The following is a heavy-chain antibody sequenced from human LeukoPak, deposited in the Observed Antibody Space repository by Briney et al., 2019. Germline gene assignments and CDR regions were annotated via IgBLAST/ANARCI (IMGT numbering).Heavy chain of an antibody. CDR3: ATLLRGYSYGWWDY. CDR2: INPNSGGT. D-gene: IGHD5-18*01. V-gene: IGHV1-2*02. Sequence: ASVNVSCKASGYTFTGYYMHWVRQAPGQGLEWMGWINPNSGGTNSAQKFQGRVTMTRDTSIGTAYMELNRLRSDDTAVYYCATLLRGYSYGWWDYWGQGTLVTVSS. CDR1: GYTFTGYY. J-gene: IGHJ4*02.